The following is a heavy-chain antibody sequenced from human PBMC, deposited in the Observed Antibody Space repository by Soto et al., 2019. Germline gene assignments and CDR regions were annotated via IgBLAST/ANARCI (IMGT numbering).Heavy chain of an antibody. V-gene: IGHV4-59*08. CDR1: GGSISSYY. D-gene: IGHD5-12*01. CDR3: ARQTGGRLGYSGYDYGFNFDY. J-gene: IGHJ4*02. Sequence: SETLSLTCTVSGGSISSYYWSWIRQPPGKGLEWIGYIYYSGSTNYNPSLKSRVTISVDTSKNQFSLKLSSVTAADTAVYYCARQTGGRLGYSGYDYGFNFDYWGQGTLVTVSS. CDR2: IYYSGST.